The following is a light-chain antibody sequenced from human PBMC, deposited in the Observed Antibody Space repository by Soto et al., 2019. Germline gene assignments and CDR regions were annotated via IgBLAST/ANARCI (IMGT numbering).Light chain of an antibody. V-gene: IGKV1-39*01. Sequence: DIQLTQSPSSLSASVGDRVTITCRASQNICSCLNWYHQKAGKAPKLLVFGASTLQSGVPPRFSGSGSGTEFTLSIASLQPDDFATYYCQQYETFSGTFGPGTKVDI. J-gene: IGKJ1*01. CDR3: QQYETFSGT. CDR1: QNICSC. CDR2: GAS.